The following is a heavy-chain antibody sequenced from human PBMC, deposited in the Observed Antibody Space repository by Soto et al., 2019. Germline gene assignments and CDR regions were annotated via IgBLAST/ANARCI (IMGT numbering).Heavy chain of an antibody. D-gene: IGHD5-18*01. Sequence: ASVKVSCKASGYTFTSYGISWVRQAPGQGLEWMGWISVYHGNTNYAQKLQGRVTMTTDTSTSTAYMELRSLRSDDTAVYYCARDPPNGYSYGFIDYWGQGTLVTVSS. V-gene: IGHV1-18*04. J-gene: IGHJ4*02. CDR2: ISVYHGNT. CDR3: ARDPPNGYSYGFIDY. CDR1: GYTFTSYG.